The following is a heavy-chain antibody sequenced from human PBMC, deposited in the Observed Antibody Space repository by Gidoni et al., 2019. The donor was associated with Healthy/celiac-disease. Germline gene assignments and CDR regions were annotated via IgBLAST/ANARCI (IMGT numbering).Heavy chain of an antibody. CDR3: ANSAEYVVVIASFQH. CDR1: GFTCDDYA. Sequence: EVQLVESGGVLVQPGRSLRLSCAAAGFTCDDYAMHWVRQAPGKGLEWVSGISWNRGSIGYADSVKGRFTISRDNAKNSLYLQMNSLRAEGTAVYYCANSAEYVVVIASFQHWGKGTLVTVSS. J-gene: IGHJ1*01. V-gene: IGHV3-9*01. D-gene: IGHD2-21*01. CDR2: ISWNRGSI.